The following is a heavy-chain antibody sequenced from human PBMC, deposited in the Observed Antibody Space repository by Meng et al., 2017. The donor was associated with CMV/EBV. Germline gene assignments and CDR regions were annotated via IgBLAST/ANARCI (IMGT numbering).Heavy chain of an antibody. CDR1: GFTFDDYI. J-gene: IGHJ4*02. CDR2: IRYDGSNK. D-gene: IGHD4-11*01. CDR3: AKDFNYLGSLYYFDY. V-gene: IGHV3-30*02. Sequence: GASLKISCAAAGFTFDDYIMHWVRQAPGKGLEWVAFIRYDGSNKYYADSVKGRFTISRDNSKNTLYLQMNSLRAEDTDVYYCAKDFNYLGSLYYFDYWGQGTLVTVSS.